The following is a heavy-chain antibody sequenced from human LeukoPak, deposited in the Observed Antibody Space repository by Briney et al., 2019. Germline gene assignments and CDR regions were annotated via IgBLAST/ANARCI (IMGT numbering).Heavy chain of an antibody. D-gene: IGHD6-19*01. CDR3: AKEATWGQWYFDH. CDR1: GFSFSNHG. Sequence: GTSLRLSCVASGFSFSNHGMHWVRQAPGKGLEWVSVIASDGGAKFYADSVKGRFTLSRDNSKNMFFLQMNFLTVEDTAIYYCAKEATWGQWYFDHWGQGTPVTVSS. J-gene: IGHJ4*02. V-gene: IGHV3-30*18. CDR2: IASDGGAK.